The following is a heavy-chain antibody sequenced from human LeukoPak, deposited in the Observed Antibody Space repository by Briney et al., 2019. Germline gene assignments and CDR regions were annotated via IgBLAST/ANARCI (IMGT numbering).Heavy chain of an antibody. CDR3: AVGAVAGGPFDY. J-gene: IGHJ4*02. V-gene: IGHV4-34*01. Sequence: SETLSLTCAVYGGSFSGYYWSWIRQPPGKGLEWIGEINHSRSTNYNPSLKSRVTISVDTSKNQFSLKLSSVTAADTAVYYCAVGAVAGGPFDYWGQGTLVTVSS. D-gene: IGHD6-19*01. CDR2: INHSRST. CDR1: GGSFSGYY.